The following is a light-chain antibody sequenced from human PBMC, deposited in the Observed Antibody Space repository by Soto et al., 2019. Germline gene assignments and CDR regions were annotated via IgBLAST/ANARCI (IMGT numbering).Light chain of an antibody. J-gene: IGKJ4*01. Sequence: EIVLTQSPGTLSLSPGETDTISCRASQSISSNYVAWFQHKPGQAPRLLIYGASSRAPGIPERFSGSGSGTDFSLTINRLEPEDSAVFYCQQYGYPQLTFGGGTKVDIK. CDR2: GAS. CDR1: QSISSNY. CDR3: QQYGYPQLT. V-gene: IGKV3-20*01.